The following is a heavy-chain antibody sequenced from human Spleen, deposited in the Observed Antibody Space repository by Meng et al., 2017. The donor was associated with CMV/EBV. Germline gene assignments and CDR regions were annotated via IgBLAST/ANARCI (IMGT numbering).Heavy chain of an antibody. CDR2: INHSGST. CDR3: ARELYGSGILEMDY. J-gene: IGHJ4*02. Sequence: SETLSLTCAVYGGSFSGYYWSWNRQPPGKGLEWIGEINHSGSTNYNPSLKSGVTISVDTSKNQFSLKLSSVTAADTAVYYCARELYGSGILEMDYWGQGTLVTVSS. V-gene: IGHV4-34*01. CDR1: GGSFSGYY. D-gene: IGHD3-10*01.